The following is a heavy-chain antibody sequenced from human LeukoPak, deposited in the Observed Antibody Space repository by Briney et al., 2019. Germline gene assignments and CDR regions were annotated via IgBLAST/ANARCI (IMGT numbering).Heavy chain of an antibody. J-gene: IGHJ4*02. V-gene: IGHV1-69*04. CDR1: GGTFISYA. CDR2: IIPILGIA. CDR3: ARPLRRDGYIFY. D-gene: IGHD5-24*01. Sequence: SVKVSCKASGGTFISYAISWVRQAPGQGLEWMGRIIPILGIANYAQKFQGRVTITADKSTSTAYMELSSLRSEDTAVYYCARPLRRDGYIFYWGQGTLVTVSS.